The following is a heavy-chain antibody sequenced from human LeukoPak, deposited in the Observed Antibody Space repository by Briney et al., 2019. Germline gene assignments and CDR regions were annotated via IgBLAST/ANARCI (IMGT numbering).Heavy chain of an antibody. CDR2: ISAYNGNT. CDR3: ATDQVGAMGFDP. CDR1: GYTFTSYG. Sequence: ASVKVSCKASGYTFTSYGISWVRQAPGQGLEWMGWISAYNGNTNYAQKLQGRVTMTEDTSTDTAYMELSSLRSEDTAVYYCATDQVGAMGFDPWGQGTLVTVSS. J-gene: IGHJ5*02. V-gene: IGHV1-18*01. D-gene: IGHD1-26*01.